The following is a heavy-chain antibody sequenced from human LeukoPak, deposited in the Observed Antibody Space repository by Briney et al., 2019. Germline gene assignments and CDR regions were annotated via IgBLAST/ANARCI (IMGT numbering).Heavy chain of an antibody. V-gene: IGHV5-51*01. CDR1: GYSFTSYW. Sequence: GESLKISCKGSGYSFTSYWIGWVRQMPGKGLGWMGIIYPGDSDTRYSPSFQGQVTISADKSISTAYLQWSSLKASDTAMYYCASLRIAARLPDAFDIWGQGTMVTVSS. J-gene: IGHJ3*02. CDR2: IYPGDSDT. D-gene: IGHD6-6*01. CDR3: ASLRIAARLPDAFDI.